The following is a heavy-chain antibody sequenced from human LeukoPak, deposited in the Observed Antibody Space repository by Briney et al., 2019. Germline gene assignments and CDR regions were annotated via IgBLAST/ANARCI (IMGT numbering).Heavy chain of an antibody. Sequence: ASVKVSCKASGGTFSSYAISWVRQAPGQGLEWMGGIIPIFGTANYAQTWQGRVTITTDESTSTAYMELSRLSSEDTAVYYCASAGIDWFDPWGQGNLVTGSS. J-gene: IGHJ5*02. CDR3: ASAGIDWFDP. D-gene: IGHD6-13*01. CDR1: GGTFSSYA. V-gene: IGHV1-69*05. CDR2: IIPIFGTA.